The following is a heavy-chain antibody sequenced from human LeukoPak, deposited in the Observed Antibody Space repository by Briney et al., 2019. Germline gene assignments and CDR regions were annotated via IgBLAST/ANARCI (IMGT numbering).Heavy chain of an antibody. V-gene: IGHV1-2*06. CDR3: ARVGIRFLEWLLSKGWFDP. Sequence: ASVKVSCKASGYTFTGYYMHWVRQAPGQGLEWMGRINPNSGGTNYAQKFQGRVTMTRDTSISTAYMELSRLRSDDTAVYYCARVGIRFLEWLLSKGWFDPWGQGTLVTVSS. CDR1: GYTFTGYY. CDR2: INPNSGGT. D-gene: IGHD3-3*01. J-gene: IGHJ5*02.